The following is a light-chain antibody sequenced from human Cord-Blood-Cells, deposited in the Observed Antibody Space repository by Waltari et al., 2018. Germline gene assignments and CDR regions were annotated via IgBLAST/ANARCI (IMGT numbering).Light chain of an antibody. CDR3: QQSYSTPPWT. CDR1: QSISSY. J-gene: IGKJ2*02. Sequence: DIQMTQSPSSLSASVGHRVTITCRASQSISSYLNWYQQKPGKAPKLLIYAASSLRSGVPSRFSGSGSGTDFTLTISSLQPEDFATYYCQQSYSTPPWTFGQGTKLEIK. CDR2: AAS. V-gene: IGKV1-39*01.